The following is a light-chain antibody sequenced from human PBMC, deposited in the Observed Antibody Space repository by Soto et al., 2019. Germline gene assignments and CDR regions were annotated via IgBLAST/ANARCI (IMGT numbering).Light chain of an antibody. V-gene: IGKV1-5*01. J-gene: IGKJ1*01. CDR3: QHHNSHPMT. CDR2: DAS. Sequence: DIQMTQSPSTLSASVGDRVTITCRASQSISVWLAWYQQKPGKAPKLLIYDASSLECGVPSRVRGSGSGTEFTLTISRLQKHQCTSCDTQHHNSHPMTFDQGTKV. CDR1: QSISVW.